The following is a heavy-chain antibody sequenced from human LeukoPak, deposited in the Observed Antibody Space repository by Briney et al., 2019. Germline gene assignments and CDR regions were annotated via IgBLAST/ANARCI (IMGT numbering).Heavy chain of an antibody. CDR1: EFTFSSYA. CDR3: AKVAPDGIAVANGDAFDI. Sequence: PGGSLRLSCAASEFTFSSYAMQWVRQAPGKGLEWVSAISGSGGSTYYADSVKGRFTISRDNSKNTLYLQMNSLRAEDTAVYYCAKVAPDGIAVANGDAFDIWGRGTMVTVSS. CDR2: ISGSGGST. J-gene: IGHJ3*02. D-gene: IGHD6-19*01. V-gene: IGHV3-23*01.